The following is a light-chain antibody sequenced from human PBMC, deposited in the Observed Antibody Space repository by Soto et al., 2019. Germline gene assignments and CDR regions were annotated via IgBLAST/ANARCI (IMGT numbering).Light chain of an antibody. CDR3: QQYGSSPRA. CDR1: QSVGTS. Sequence: VLTQTTGSASLSAGEKISVASRASQSVGTSLAWYQQGPGQAPRLLIYDASNRATGIPARFSGSGSGTDFTLTISILEPEDFAVYYCQQYGSSPRAIGGGTKVDIK. CDR2: DAS. J-gene: IGKJ4*01. V-gene: IGKV3-20*01.